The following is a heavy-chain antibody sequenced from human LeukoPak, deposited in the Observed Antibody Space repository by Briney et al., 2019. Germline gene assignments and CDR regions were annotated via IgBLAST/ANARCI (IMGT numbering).Heavy chain of an antibody. V-gene: IGHV3-30-3*01. CDR2: ISYDGSNK. CDR1: GFTFSSYA. J-gene: IGHJ4*02. CDR3: ARDLVLLWFGAGSDSFDY. D-gene: IGHD3-10*01. Sequence: GRSLRLSCAASGFTFSSYAMHWVRQAPGKGLEWVAVISYDGSNKYYADSVKGRFTISRDNSKNTLYLQMNSLRAEDTAVYYCARDLVLLWFGAGSDSFDYWGQGTLVTVSS.